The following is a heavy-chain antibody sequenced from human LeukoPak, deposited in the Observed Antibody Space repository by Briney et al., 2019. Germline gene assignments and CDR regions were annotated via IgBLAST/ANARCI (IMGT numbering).Heavy chain of an antibody. CDR3: ASSLRGQYYGMDV. Sequence: GGSLRLSCAASGFTFSSNGMHWVRQAPGKGLEWVAVIWYDGSNKYYADSVKGRFTISRDNAKNTLYLQMNSLRAEVTAVYYCASSLRGQYYGMDVWGQGTTVTVSS. V-gene: IGHV3-33*01. CDR2: IWYDGSNK. J-gene: IGHJ6*02. D-gene: IGHD4-17*01. CDR1: GFTFSSNG.